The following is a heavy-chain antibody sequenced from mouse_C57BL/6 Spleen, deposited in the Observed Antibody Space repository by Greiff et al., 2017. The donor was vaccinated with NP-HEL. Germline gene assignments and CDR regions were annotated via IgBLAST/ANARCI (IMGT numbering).Heavy chain of an antibody. V-gene: IGHV1-18*01. J-gene: IGHJ4*01. Sequence: EVQLQESGPELVKPGASVKIPCKASGYTFTDYNMDWVKQSHGKSLEWIGDINPNNGGTIYNQKFKGKATLTVDKSSSTAYMELRSLTSEDTAVYYCARGLTTVVATREYYAMDYWGQGTSVTVSS. CDR1: GYTFTDYN. CDR3: ARGLTTVVATREYYAMDY. D-gene: IGHD1-1*01. CDR2: INPNNGGT.